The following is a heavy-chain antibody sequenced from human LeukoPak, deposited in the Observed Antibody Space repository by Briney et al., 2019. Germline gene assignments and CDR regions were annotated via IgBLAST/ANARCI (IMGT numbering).Heavy chain of an antibody. Sequence: GASVKVSCKASGYTFTSYYMHWVRQAPGQGLEWMGIINPSGGSTSYAQKFQGRVTMTTDTSTSTAYMELRSLRSDDTAVYYCAREWDSSSWAVVTALGSYFDYWGQGTLVTVSS. CDR3: AREWDSSSWAVVTALGSYFDY. V-gene: IGHV1-46*01. D-gene: IGHD6-13*01. J-gene: IGHJ4*02. CDR1: GYTFTSYY. CDR2: INPSGGST.